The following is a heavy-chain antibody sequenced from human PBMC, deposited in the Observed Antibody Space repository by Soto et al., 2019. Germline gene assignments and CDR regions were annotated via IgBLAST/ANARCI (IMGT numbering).Heavy chain of an antibody. CDR3: AKYYRDIVVVPAAILFTGFDP. D-gene: IGHD2-2*01. CDR2: ISGSGGST. CDR1: GFTFSSYA. J-gene: IGHJ5*02. Sequence: GGSLRRSCAASGFTFSSYAMSWVRQAPGKGLEWVSAISGSGGSTYYADSVKGRFTISRDNSKNTLYLQMNSLRAEDTAVYYCAKYYRDIVVVPAAILFTGFDPWGQGTLVTVSS. V-gene: IGHV3-23*01.